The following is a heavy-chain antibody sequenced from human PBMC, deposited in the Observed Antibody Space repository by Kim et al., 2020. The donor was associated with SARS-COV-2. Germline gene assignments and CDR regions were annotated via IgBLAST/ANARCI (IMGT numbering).Heavy chain of an antibody. J-gene: IGHJ4*02. D-gene: IGHD6-13*01. CDR3: ARGSSSWSPFDY. V-gene: IGHV5-51*01. Sequence: SYSPSFQGQVTIPADKSISTAYLQWSSLKASDTAMYYCARGSSSWSPFDYWGQGTLVTVSS.